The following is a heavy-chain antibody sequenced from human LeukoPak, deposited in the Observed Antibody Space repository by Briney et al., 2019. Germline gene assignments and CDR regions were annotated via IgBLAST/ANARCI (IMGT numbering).Heavy chain of an antibody. CDR1: GYTLTSYD. Sequence: SVKVSCKASGYTLTSYDISWVRQAPGQGLEWMGRIIPILGIANYAQKFQGRVTITADKSTSTAYMELSSLRSEDTAVYYCARDLWVAAASPFDYWGQGTLVTVSS. CDR2: IIPILGIA. CDR3: ARDLWVAAASPFDY. D-gene: IGHD6-13*01. J-gene: IGHJ4*02. V-gene: IGHV1-69*04.